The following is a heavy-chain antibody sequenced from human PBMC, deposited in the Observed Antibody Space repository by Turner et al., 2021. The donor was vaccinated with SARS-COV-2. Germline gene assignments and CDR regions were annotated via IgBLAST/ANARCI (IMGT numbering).Heavy chain of an antibody. CDR3: ARGVGGSGDF. D-gene: IGHD1-26*01. Sequence: EVQLVESGGGLVQPGGSLRLSCAASGFAFGSYWMSWVRQAPGMGLQWVANIDYDGDKIYYAESVRGRFTVSRDNAYSSLHLDMTSLRVEDTGLYYCARGVGGSGDFWGQGTRVNVSS. J-gene: IGHJ4*02. CDR1: GFAFGSYW. CDR2: IDYDGDKI. V-gene: IGHV3-7*01.